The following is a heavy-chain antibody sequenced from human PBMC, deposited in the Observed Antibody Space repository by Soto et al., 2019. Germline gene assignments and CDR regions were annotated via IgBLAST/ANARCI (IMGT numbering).Heavy chain of an antibody. D-gene: IGHD3-10*01. CDR3: ARQIYDYATAPNFQYYFDS. J-gene: IGHJ4*02. V-gene: IGHV5-10-1*01. CDR1: GYSFAGYW. Sequence: GESLKISCKGSGYSFAGYWITWVRQKPGKGLEWMGRIDPSDSQTYYSPSFRGHVTISVTKSITTVFLQWRSLRASDTAMYYCARQIYDYATAPNFQYYFDSWGQGTPVTVSS. CDR2: IDPSDSQT.